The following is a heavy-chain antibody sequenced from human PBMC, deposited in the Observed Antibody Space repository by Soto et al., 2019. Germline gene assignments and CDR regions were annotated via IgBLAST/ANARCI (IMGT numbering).Heavy chain of an antibody. CDR1: GFSLTSTGVG. CDR2: TYWNDDD. V-gene: IGHV2-5*01. Sequence: PTLVNPTRTLTLTCSFSGFSLTSTGVGVGWFRQPPGKALEWLGLTYWNDDDRYRSSLRSRLTITKDTSKNQVVLTMTNMDPEDTATYYCAHRPGGSGWRYYFDYWGQGTLVTVSS. J-gene: IGHJ4*02. CDR3: AHRPGGSGWRYYFDY. D-gene: IGHD6-19*01.